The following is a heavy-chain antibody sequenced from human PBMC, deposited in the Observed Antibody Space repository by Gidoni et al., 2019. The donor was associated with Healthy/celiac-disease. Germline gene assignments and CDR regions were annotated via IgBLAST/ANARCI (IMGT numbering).Heavy chain of an antibody. Sequence: EVQLVESGGGLIQPGGSLRLSCAASGFTVCRNYMSWVRQAPGKGLEWVSVIYSGGSTYYADSGKGRFTISRDNSKNTLYLQMNSLRAEDTAVYYCASDGRVRGVIPGGMDVWGQGTTVTVSS. J-gene: IGHJ6*02. V-gene: IGHV3-53*01. D-gene: IGHD3-10*01. CDR1: GFTVCRNY. CDR2: IYSGGST. CDR3: ASDGRVRGVIPGGMDV.